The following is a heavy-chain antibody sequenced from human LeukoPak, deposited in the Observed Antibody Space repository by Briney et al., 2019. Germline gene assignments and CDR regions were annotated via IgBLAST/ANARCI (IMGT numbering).Heavy chain of an antibody. CDR1: GGTFSGYA. CDR2: TVPL. J-gene: IGHJ6*03. D-gene: IGHD4/OR15-4a*01. Sequence: SVKVSCKASGGTFSGYAVIWVRQAPGQGLEWMGGTVPLKYAQKFQGRVTFTTDESTSTAFMELSRLTSEDTAVYFCARAPYGVYSGDFYSYYMDVWGTGTTVIVSS. V-gene: IGHV1-69*05. CDR3: ARAPYGVYSGDFYSYYMDV.